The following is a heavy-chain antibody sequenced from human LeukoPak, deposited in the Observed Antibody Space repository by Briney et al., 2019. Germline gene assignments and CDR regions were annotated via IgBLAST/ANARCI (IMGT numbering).Heavy chain of an antibody. CDR2: MNPNSGNT. D-gene: IGHD1-14*01. V-gene: IGHV1-8*03. CDR1: GYTFTSYD. J-gene: IGHJ3*02. Sequence: RASVKVSCKASGYTFTSYDINWVRQAPGQGLEWMGWMNPNSGNTGYAQKFQGRVTITRNTSISTAYMELSSLRSEDTAVYYCARLRTPEAAFDIWGQGTMVTVSS. CDR3: ARLRTPEAAFDI.